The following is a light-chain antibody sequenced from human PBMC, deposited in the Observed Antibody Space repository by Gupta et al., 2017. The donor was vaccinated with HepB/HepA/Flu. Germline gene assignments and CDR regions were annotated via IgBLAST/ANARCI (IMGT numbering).Light chain of an antibody. CDR3: QQRYTWPIT. V-gene: IGKV3-11*01. J-gene: IGKJ5*01. CDR2: DAS. Sequence: EIVFTQSPVTLPLSPGERATLSCRVTQSINSFLAWYQQTPGQAPRLLIYDASNRATGIPARFSGSGSGTDFTLTISSLEPEDYAVYYCQQRYTWPITFGQGTRLEIK. CDR1: QSINSF.